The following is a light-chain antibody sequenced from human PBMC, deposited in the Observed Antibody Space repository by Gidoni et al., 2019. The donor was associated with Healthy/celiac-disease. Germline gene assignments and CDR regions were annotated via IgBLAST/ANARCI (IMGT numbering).Light chain of an antibody. CDR1: QSVSSSY. CDR2: GAS. J-gene: IGKJ2*01. V-gene: IGKV3-20*01. CDR3: QQYGSSPYT. Sequence: VLTQSPGTLSLSPGERATLSCRASQSVSSSYLAWYQQKPGQAPRLLIYGASSRATGIPDRFSGSGSGTDFTLTTSRLEPEDFAVYYCQQYGSSPYTFGQGTKLEI.